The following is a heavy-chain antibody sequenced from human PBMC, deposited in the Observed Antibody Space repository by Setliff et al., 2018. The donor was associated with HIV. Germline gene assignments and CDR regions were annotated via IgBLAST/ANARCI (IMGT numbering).Heavy chain of an antibody. Sequence: GGSLRLSCAASGFTFSTYSMNWVRQAPGKGLEWVSYISGSSSTIYYADSVKGRFTISRDNAKNSLYLQMISLRVEDTALYYCAKVTSSGRWNSDFDSWGQGTLVTVSS. V-gene: IGHV3-48*01. CDR1: GFTFSTYS. D-gene: IGHD6-19*01. J-gene: IGHJ4*02. CDR2: ISGSSSTI. CDR3: AKVTSSGRWNSDFDS.